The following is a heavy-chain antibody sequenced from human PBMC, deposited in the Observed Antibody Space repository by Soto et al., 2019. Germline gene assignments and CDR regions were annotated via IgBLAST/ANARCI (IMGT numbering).Heavy chain of an antibody. CDR2: IYHSGST. CDR3: AAGGGLPRYY. V-gene: IGHV4-30-2*01. D-gene: IGHD5-12*01. CDR1: GGSISSGGYS. Sequence: QLQLQESGSGLVKPSQTLSLTCAVSGGSISSGGYSWSWIRQPPGKGLEWIGYIYHSGSTYYNPSLKSRVTISVDRSKNQFSLKLSSGTAADTAVDFCAAGGGLPRYYWGQGTLVTVSS. J-gene: IGHJ4*02.